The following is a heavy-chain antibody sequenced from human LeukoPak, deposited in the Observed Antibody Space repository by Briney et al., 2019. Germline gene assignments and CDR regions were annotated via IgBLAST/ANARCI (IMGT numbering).Heavy chain of an antibody. V-gene: IGHV3-21*01. CDR1: GFTFSSYS. Sequence: GGSLRLSCAASGFTFSSYSMNWVRQAPGKGLEWVSSISSSSYIYYADSVKGRFTISRDNAKNSLYLQMNSLRAEDTAVYYCARDDYGDYDFGYWGQGTLVTVSS. CDR3: ARDDYGDYDFGY. CDR2: ISSSSYI. J-gene: IGHJ4*02. D-gene: IGHD4-17*01.